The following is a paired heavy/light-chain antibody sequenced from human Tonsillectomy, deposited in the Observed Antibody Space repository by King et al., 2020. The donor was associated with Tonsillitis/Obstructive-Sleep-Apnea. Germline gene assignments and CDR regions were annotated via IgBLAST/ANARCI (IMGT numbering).Light chain of an antibody. J-gene: IGLJ3*02. CDR1: SSDVGGYNY. Sequence: QSALTQPPSASGSPGQSVTISCTGTSSDVGGYNYVSWYQQHPGKAPKLMIHEVTKRPSGVPDRFSGSKSGNTASLTVSGLQAEDEADYYCNSYAGSNNWVFGGGTKLTVL. V-gene: IGLV2-8*01. CDR3: NSYAGSNNWV. CDR2: EVT.
Heavy chain of an antibody. CDR3: ARGTVVAGTGRLIDY. V-gene: IGHV1-2*06. CDR1: GYTFTGYY. Sequence: QVQLVQSGAEVKKPGASVKVSCKPSGYTFTGYYMHWVRQAPGQGLEWMGRINPNSGGTNSAQKFQGRVTMTRDTSISTAYMELSGLTSDDTAVYYCARGTVVAGTGRLIDYWGQGTLVTVSS. D-gene: IGHD6-19*01. CDR2: INPNSGGT. J-gene: IGHJ4*02.